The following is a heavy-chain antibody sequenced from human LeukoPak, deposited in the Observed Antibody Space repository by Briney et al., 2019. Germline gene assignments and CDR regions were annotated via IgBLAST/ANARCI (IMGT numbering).Heavy chain of an antibody. V-gene: IGHV4-34*01. D-gene: IGHD3-16*01. CDR2: INHSGST. CDR1: GGSFSGYY. Sequence: SETLSLTCAVYGGSFSGYYWSWIRQPPGKGLEWIGEINHSGSTNYNPSLESRVTISVDTSKNQFSLKLSSVTAADTAVYYCARHSSVGGYWGQGTLVTVSS. CDR3: ARHSSVGGY. J-gene: IGHJ4*02.